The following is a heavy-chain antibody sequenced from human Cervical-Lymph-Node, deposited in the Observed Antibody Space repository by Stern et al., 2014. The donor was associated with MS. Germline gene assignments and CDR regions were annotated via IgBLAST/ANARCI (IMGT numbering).Heavy chain of an antibody. V-gene: IGHV3-74*02. CDR1: GFTFSSYW. J-gene: IGHJ4*02. CDR3: ARAISAMVRGVTDY. Sequence: EVQLVESGGGLVQPGGSLRLSCAASGFTFSSYWMHWVRQAPGKGLVCVSRIDSDGSTTSYADAVKGRFTISRDNAKNTLYLQMNSLRAEDTAVYYCARAISAMVRGVTDYWGQGTLVTVSS. CDR2: IDSDGSTT. D-gene: IGHD3-10*01.